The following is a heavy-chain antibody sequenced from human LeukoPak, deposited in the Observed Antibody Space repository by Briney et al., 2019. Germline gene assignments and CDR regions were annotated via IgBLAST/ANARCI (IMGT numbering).Heavy chain of an antibody. CDR1: GFTFSSYG. CDR3: ARSPYYYDSSGHPGAFDI. J-gene: IGHJ3*02. D-gene: IGHD3-22*01. CDR2: IWYDGSNK. Sequence: GGSLRLSCAASGFTFSSYGMHWVRQAPGKGLEWVAVIWYDGSNKYYADSVKGRFTISRDNSKNTLYLQMNSLRAADTAVYYCARSPYYYDSSGHPGAFDIWGQGTMVTVSS. V-gene: IGHV3-33*01.